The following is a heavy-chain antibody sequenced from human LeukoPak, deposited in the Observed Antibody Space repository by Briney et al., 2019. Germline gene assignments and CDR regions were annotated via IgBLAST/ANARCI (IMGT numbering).Heavy chain of an antibody. CDR2: ISSSSSYI. J-gene: IGHJ3*02. Sequence: GGSLRLSCAASGFTFSNSWMSWVRQAPGKGLEWVSSISSSSSYIYYADSVKGRFTISRDNAKNSLYPQMNSLRAEDTAVYYCARDQGYCSSTSCYRGAFDIWGQGTMVTVTS. CDR3: ARDQGYCSSTSCYRGAFDI. V-gene: IGHV3-21*01. CDR1: GFTFSNSW. D-gene: IGHD2-2*01.